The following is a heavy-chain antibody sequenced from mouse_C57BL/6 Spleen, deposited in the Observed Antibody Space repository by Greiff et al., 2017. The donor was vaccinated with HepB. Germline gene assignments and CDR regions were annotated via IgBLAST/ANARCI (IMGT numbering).Heavy chain of an antibody. CDR1: GFTFSDYG. V-gene: IGHV5-17*01. Sequence: DVMLVESGGGLVKPGGSLKLSCAASGFTFSDYGMHWVRQAPEKGLEWVAYISSGSSTIYYADTVKGRFTISRDNAKNTLFLQMTSLRSEDTAMYYCARERDYDGLYYYAMDYWGQGTSVTVSS. CDR3: ARERDYDGLYYYAMDY. D-gene: IGHD2-4*01. J-gene: IGHJ4*01. CDR2: ISSGSSTI.